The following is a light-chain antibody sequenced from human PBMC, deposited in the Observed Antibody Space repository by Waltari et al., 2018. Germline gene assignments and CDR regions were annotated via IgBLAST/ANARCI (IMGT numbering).Light chain of an antibody. CDR2: GAS. CDR3: QQYGSSPLT. V-gene: IGKV3-20*01. J-gene: IGKJ4*01. CDR1: QSVRSNL. Sequence: EIVLTQSPGTLSSSPGERATLSCRASQSVRSNLLAWYQQQPGQAPTLLIYGASSTATGIPDRFGGSGSGTDFTLTISRLEPEDYAVYYCQQYGSSPLTFGGGTKVEIK.